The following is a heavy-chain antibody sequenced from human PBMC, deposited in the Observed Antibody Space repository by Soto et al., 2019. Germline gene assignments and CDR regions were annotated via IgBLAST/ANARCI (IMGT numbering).Heavy chain of an antibody. V-gene: IGHV3-23*01. J-gene: IGHJ6*02. CDR1: GFPLIYA. CDR2: MNGAASST. D-gene: IGHD3-10*01. Sequence: GGSLRLSCAVSGFPLIYAMTWVRQPPGKRLEWVSSMNGAASSTSYADFAKDRFTMSRDKSYNTLFLEVNSLRVEDTAVYYCARGGADVYQYGMEVWGQGTTV. CDR3: ARGGADVYQYGMEV.